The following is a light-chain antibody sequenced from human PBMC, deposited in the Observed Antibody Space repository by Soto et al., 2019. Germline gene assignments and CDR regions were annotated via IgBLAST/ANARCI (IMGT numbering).Light chain of an antibody. V-gene: IGKV2-28*01. J-gene: IGKJ4*01. CDR3: MQGLQSPVS. CDR2: LGS. Sequence: DTVMTQSPLSLSVTPGEPASISCRSSQSLLHSNGYNYLDWDVQKPGQSPQLLIYLGSNRASGVPETISGSESGTDFTLKISRVEAEDVAVYYFMQGLQSPVSFGGGTKVEIK. CDR1: QSLLHSNGYNY.